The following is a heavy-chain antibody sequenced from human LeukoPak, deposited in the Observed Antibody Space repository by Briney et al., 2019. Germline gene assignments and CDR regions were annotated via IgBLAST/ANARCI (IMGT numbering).Heavy chain of an antibody. CDR2: ISAYNGNT. D-gene: IGHD3-22*01. V-gene: IGHV1-18*01. CDR1: GGTFSSYA. J-gene: IGHJ1*01. Sequence: GASVKVSCKASGGTFSSYAISWVRQAPGQGLEWMGWISAYNGNTSYAQKLQGRVTMTTDTSTSTAYMELRSLRSDDTAVYYCATDAYYYDSSGPEYFQHWGQGTLVTVSS. CDR3: ATDAYYYDSSGPEYFQH.